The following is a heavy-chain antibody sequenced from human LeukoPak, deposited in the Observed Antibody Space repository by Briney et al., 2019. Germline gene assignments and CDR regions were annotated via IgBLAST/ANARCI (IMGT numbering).Heavy chain of an antibody. J-gene: IGHJ4*02. CDR1: GFTFSDYA. CDR3: ASRPRADIGPLDF. V-gene: IGHV3-23*01. CDR2: ISGSGSRT. Sequence: GGSLGLSCAASGFTFSDYAMTWARQAPGKGLEWVSSISGSGSRTYYTESVKGRFTISRDNSKNTLYLQMNSLRADETAIYYCASRPRADIGPLDFWGQGTLVTVSS. D-gene: IGHD1-14*01.